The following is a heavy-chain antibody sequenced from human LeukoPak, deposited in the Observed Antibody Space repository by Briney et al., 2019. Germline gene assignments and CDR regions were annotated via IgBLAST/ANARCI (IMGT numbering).Heavy chain of an antibody. CDR1: GYTFTSYD. CDR3: ARGLSDGQFDY. V-gene: IGHV1-8*03. J-gene: IGHJ4*02. CDR2: MNPNSGNT. Sequence: ASVKLSDYASGYTFTSYDINWVRQATGQGLEWMGWMNPNSGNTGYAQKFQGRVTITRNTSISTAYMELSSLRSEDTAVYYCARGLSDGQFDYWGQGSLVSVSS. D-gene: IGHD2-21*01.